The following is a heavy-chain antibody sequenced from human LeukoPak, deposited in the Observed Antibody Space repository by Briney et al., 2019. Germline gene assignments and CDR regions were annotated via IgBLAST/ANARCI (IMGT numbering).Heavy chain of an antibody. CDR2: IYYSGST. D-gene: IGHD3-3*01. CDR1: GGSISSSSYY. J-gene: IGHJ4*02. V-gene: IGHV4-39*01. Sequence: SETLSLTCTVSGGSISSSSYYWGWIRQPPGKGLEWIGSIYYSGSTYYNPSLKSRVTISVDTSKNQFSLKLSSVTAADTAVYYCARHNDFWSGYYEEPREHFDYWGQGTLVTVSS. CDR3: ARHNDFWSGYYEEPREHFDY.